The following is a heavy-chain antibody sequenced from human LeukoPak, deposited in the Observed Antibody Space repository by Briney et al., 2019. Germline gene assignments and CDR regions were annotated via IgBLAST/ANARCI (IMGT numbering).Heavy chain of an antibody. D-gene: IGHD6-19*01. J-gene: IGHJ2*01. CDR1: GYTLTELS. V-gene: IGHV1-24*01. CDR2: FDPEDGET. CDR3: AVGQESYSSGWYFLGHWYFDL. Sequence: ASVKVSCKVSGYTLTELSMHWVRQAPGKGLEWMGGFDPEDGETIYAQKFQGRVTMTEDTSTDTAYMELSSLRSEDTAVYYCAVGQESYSSGWYFLGHWYFDLWGRGTLVTVSS.